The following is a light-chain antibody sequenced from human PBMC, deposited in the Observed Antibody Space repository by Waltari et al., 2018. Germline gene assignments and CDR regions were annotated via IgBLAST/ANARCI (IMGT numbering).Light chain of an antibody. V-gene: IGLV3-27*01. CDR2: NDS. CDR1: VLAKRY. Sequence: SYELTQPSSVSVSPGQTARITCSGDVLAKRYTRWFQQKPGQAPVLVIYNDSERPSGIPERFSGSSSGTTVTLTISGAQVEDEADYYCYSVDDNKRVFGGGTKLTVL. J-gene: IGLJ2*01. CDR3: YSVDDNKRV.